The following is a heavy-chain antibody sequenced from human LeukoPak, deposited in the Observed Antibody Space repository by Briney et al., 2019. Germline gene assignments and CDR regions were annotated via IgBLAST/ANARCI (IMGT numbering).Heavy chain of an antibody. J-gene: IGHJ4*02. V-gene: IGHV3-53*01. Sequence: GGSLRLSCAAAGFTVSSNYMSWVRQAPGKGLEWVSVIYSGGSTYYADSVKGRFTISRDNSKNTLYLQMNSLRAEDTAVYYCARGPAYCSGSSCYYVSWGQGTLVTVSS. CDR2: IYSGGST. D-gene: IGHD2-15*01. CDR3: ARGPAYCSGSSCYYVS. CDR1: GFTVSSNY.